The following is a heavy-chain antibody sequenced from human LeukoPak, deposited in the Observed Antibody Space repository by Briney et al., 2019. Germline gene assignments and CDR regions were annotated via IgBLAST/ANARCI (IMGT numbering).Heavy chain of an antibody. CDR2: ISSSSSSI. J-gene: IGHJ3*02. V-gene: IGHV3-48*02. CDR1: GFTFRTYS. Sequence: GGSLRLSCAASGFTFRTYSMNWVRQAPGKGLEWVSYISSSSSSIYYADSVKGRFTISRDNAKNSLYLQMNSLRDEGTAVYYCAREPRESCAAFDIWGQGTMVTVSS. CDR3: AREPRESCAAFDI.